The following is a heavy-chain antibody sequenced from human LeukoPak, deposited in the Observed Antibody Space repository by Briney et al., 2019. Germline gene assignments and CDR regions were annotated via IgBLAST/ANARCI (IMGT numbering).Heavy chain of an antibody. CDR3: ATYPGPTIQGSFDY. D-gene: IGHD5-18*01. J-gene: IGHJ4*02. V-gene: IGHV1-46*01. Sequence: GASVNVSCKASGYALTNYYMSWVRQAPGQGPEWMGAIDPSSGNTQFAPKFEGRVTVTTDTSTSTVYMEMSSLRSDDTAMYYCATYPGPTIQGSFDYWGQGTLVTVSS. CDR1: GYALTNYY. CDR2: IDPSSGNT.